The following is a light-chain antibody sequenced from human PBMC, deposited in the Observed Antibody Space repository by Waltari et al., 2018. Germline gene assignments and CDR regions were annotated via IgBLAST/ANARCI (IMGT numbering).Light chain of an antibody. CDR1: QSVKNN. J-gene: IGKJ4*01. CDR3: QEYDSLPVT. CDR2: KAS. V-gene: IGKV1-5*03. Sequence: DIQFTQSPSTLSASVGDRITITCRTSQSVKNNLAWYQQKPGKAPKVLIHKASRLEGGVPSRFSGSGYGTEFTLTISSLQPDDFATYYCQEYDSLPVTFGGGTRVEIK.